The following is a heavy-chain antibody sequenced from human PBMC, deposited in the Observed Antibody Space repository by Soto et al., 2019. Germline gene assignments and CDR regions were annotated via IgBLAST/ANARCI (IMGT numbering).Heavy chain of an antibody. CDR1: GFTFSSYS. Sequence: GGSLRLSCAASGFTFSSYSMNWVRQAPGKGLEWVSSISSSSSYIYYADSVKGRFTISRDNAKNSLFLQMNSLKTEDTAVYYCRGYHYSYGIHVWGQGTTVTVSS. J-gene: IGHJ6*02. CDR3: RGYHYSYGIHV. V-gene: IGHV3-21*04. CDR2: ISSSSSYI.